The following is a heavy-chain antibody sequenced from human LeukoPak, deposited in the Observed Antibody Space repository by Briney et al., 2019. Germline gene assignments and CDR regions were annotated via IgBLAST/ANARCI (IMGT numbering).Heavy chain of an antibody. V-gene: IGHV4-4*07. CDR3: ARDHYYYDSSGYPMYYFDY. Sequence: SETLSLTCTVSGGSISSYYWSWIRQPAGKGLEWIGRIYTSGSTNYNPSLKSRVTMSVDTSKNQFSLKLSSVTAADTAVYYCARDHYYYDSSGYPMYYFDYWGQGTLVTVSS. CDR1: GGSISSYY. J-gene: IGHJ4*02. D-gene: IGHD3-22*01. CDR2: IYTSGST.